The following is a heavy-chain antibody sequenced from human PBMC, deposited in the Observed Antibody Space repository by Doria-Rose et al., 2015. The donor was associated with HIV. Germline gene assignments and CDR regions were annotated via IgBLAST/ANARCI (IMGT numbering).Heavy chain of an antibody. CDR3: ARIKSSRWYHKYYFDF. V-gene: IGHV2-26*01. Sequence: QITLKESGPVLVKPTETLTLTCTVSGVSLSSPGMGVSWIRQPPGKALEWLVNIYSDDERSYKTSLKSRLIISRGTSKSQVVLTMTDMDPVDTATYYCARIKSSRWYHKYYFDFWGQGTLVIVSA. D-gene: IGHD6-13*01. J-gene: IGHJ4*02. CDR2: IYSDDER. CDR1: GVSLSSPGMG.